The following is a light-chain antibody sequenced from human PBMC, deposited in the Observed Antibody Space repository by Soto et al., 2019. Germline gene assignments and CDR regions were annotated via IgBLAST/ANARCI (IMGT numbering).Light chain of an antibody. CDR3: QQYGSSPWM. Sequence: EIVLTQYPGTLSLSPGERATLSCRASQSVSSSYLAWYQQKPGQAPRLLIYGASSRATGIPDRFSGSGSGTDFTLIISRLEPEDFAVYYCQQYGSSPWMFGQGTKVEI. V-gene: IGKV3-20*01. J-gene: IGKJ1*01. CDR2: GAS. CDR1: QSVSSSY.